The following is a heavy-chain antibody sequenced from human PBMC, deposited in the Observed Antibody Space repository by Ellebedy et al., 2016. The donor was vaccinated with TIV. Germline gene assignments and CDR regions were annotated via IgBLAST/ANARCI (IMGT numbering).Heavy chain of an antibody. V-gene: IGHV3-7*01. CDR2: INQDGSEK. J-gene: IGHJ3*01. CDR3: ATDGSYGDYRSPAHAFEF. D-gene: IGHD4-17*01. CDR1: GFTFSSCW. Sequence: GGSLRLSCAAPGFTFSSCWMSWVRQTPGKGLEWVANINQDGSEKYYVDSVRGRFTISRDNAKNSLYLQMNSLGADDSAVYYCATDGSYGDYRSPAHAFEFWGQGTMVTVSS.